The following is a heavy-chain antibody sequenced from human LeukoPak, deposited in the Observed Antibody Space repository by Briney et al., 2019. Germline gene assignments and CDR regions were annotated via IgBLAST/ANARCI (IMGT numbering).Heavy chain of an antibody. D-gene: IGHD4-17*01. CDR1: GGSFSGYY. CDR2: INHSGST. CDR3: ASTGYGDNWFDP. J-gene: IGHJ5*02. V-gene: IGHV4-34*01. Sequence: TSEPLSLTCAVYGGSFSGYYWSWIRQPPGKGLEGIGEINHSGSTNYNPSLKSRVTISVDTSKNQFSLKLSSVTAADTAVYYCASTGYGDNWFDPWGQGTLVTVSS.